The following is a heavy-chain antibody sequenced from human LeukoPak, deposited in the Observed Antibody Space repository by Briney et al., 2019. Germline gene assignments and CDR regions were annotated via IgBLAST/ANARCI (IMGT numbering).Heavy chain of an antibody. CDR3: AQNKRLGPTFFEG. Sequence: GGSLRLSCAASGFTFSTYPMSWARQAPGRGLEWVAGISSSGSVTYYGDFVKGRFTISRDNSKDTLYLQMNSLTGGDTATYYCAQNKRLGPTFFEGWGRGSLVTVSS. J-gene: IGHJ1*01. CDR1: GFTFSTYP. CDR2: ISSSGSVT. D-gene: IGHD1-26*01. V-gene: IGHV3-23*01.